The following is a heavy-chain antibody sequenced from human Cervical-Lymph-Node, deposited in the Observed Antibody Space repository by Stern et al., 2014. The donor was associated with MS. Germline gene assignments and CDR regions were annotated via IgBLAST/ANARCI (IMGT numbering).Heavy chain of an antibody. D-gene: IGHD4-17*01. J-gene: IGHJ4*02. CDR1: GYTFTSYW. V-gene: IGHV5-51*01. CDR2: IYPGDSDT. Sequence: EVQLVESGAEVKKPGESLKISCKGSGYTFTSYWIAWVRQMPGKCLEWMGVIYPGDSDTRYSPSFQGQVTISADKSISTAYLQWSSLKASDTAMYYCARHWEVTTNPDYWGQGTLVTVSS. CDR3: ARHWEVTTNPDY.